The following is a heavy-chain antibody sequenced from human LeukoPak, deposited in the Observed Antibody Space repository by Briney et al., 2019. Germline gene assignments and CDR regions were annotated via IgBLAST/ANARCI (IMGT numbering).Heavy chain of an antibody. J-gene: IGHJ3*02. V-gene: IGHV4-59*01. CDR1: GGSISSYY. CDR3: ARDSHPDYGGTISLDAFDI. Sequence: SETLSLTCTVSGGSISSYYWSWIRQPPGKGLEWIGYIYYSGSTNYNPSLKSRVTISVDTSKNQFSLKLSPVTAADTAVYYCARDSHPDYGGTISLDAFDIWGQGTMVTVSS. D-gene: IGHD4-23*01. CDR2: IYYSGST.